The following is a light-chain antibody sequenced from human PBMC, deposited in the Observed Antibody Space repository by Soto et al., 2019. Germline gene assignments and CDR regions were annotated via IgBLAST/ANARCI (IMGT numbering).Light chain of an antibody. CDR1: QNIGND. Sequence: AIQMTQSPSSLSASVGDRVTITCRASQNIGNDLAWYQQQPPQDPKLLIYAASSLHSAVPSRFSGSGSGTDVTLTISSLEPGDFATYYCLQHYNFPLTFGGGTKVEIK. CDR2: AAS. V-gene: IGKV1-6*01. J-gene: IGKJ4*01. CDR3: LQHYNFPLT.